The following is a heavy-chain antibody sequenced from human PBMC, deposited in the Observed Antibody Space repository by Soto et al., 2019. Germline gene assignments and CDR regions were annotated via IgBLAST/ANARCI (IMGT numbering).Heavy chain of an antibody. CDR2: INPSGGST. CDR3: ARRSGSYSFDY. J-gene: IGHJ4*02. Sequence: ASVKVSCKASGYTFTSYYMHWVRQAPGQGLEWRGIINPSGGSTSYAQKFQGRVTRTRDTSTSTVYMELSSLRSEDTAVYYCARRSGSYSFDYWGQGTLVPGSA. CDR1: GYTFTSYY. V-gene: IGHV1-46*01. D-gene: IGHD1-26*01.